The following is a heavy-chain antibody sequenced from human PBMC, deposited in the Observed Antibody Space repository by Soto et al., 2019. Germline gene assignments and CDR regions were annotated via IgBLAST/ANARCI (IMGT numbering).Heavy chain of an antibody. CDR3: AKDQGSSWYEIDY. D-gene: IGHD6-13*01. CDR1: GFTFSNYA. J-gene: IGHJ4*02. Sequence: EVQLLESGGGLVQPGGSLRLSCAASGFTFSNYAVTWVRQAPGKGLEWVSTISGSGGSTYYADSVKGRFTISRDNSPNPLYLQMNSLRAEDTAVYYCAKDQGSSWYEIDYWGQGTLVTVSS. CDR2: ISGSGGST. V-gene: IGHV3-23*01.